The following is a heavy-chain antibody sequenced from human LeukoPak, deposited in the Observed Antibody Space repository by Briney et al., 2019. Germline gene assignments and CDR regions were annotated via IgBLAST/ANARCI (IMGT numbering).Heavy chain of an antibody. Sequence: PSETLSLTCTVSGGSISGNFWSWIRQPPGKGLEWIGYIYSSGSTSYNPSLKSRVTISLDTSKHQFSLKLTSVTAADTAVYYCAIYYGDYRFDYWGQGTLVTVSS. V-gene: IGHV4-59*01. CDR1: GGSISGNF. J-gene: IGHJ4*02. D-gene: IGHD4-17*01. CDR3: AIYYGDYRFDY. CDR2: IYSSGST.